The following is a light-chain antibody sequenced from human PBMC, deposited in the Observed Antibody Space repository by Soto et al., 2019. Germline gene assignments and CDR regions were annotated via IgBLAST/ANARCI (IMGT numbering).Light chain of an antibody. Sequence: DIQSTQSPSTLSSSVGDRVTITCLSSQTIDSWLAWYQQRPGKPPNLLIYKASTLASGVPSRFSGSGSGTEFTLTINSLQPDDFATYYCQQYHIYSGTFGQGTKVDIK. CDR2: KAS. J-gene: IGKJ1*01. CDR3: QQYHIYSGT. CDR1: QTIDSW. V-gene: IGKV1-5*03.